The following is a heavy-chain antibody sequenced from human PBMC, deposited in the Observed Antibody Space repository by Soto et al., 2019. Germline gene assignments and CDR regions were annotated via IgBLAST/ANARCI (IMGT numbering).Heavy chain of an antibody. CDR2: LYSGGQI. CDR1: GFTVSDNY. CDR3: AKSDPGYAYGLNV. Sequence: EAQLVESGGGLIQPGGSLRLSCAASGFTVSDNYITWVRQAPGKGLEWVSLLYSGGQIYYADSVMGRFTISRDTSKNTLYLQMNSLRTEDTAVYYCAKSDPGYAYGLNVWGQGTTVTVSS. V-gene: IGHV3-53*01. J-gene: IGHJ6*02. D-gene: IGHD5-18*01.